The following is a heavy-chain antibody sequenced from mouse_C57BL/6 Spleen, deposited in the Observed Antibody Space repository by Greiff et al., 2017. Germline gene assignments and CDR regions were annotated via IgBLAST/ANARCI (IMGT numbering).Heavy chain of an antibody. D-gene: IGHD2-3*01. V-gene: IGHV1-69*01. J-gene: IGHJ2*01. Sequence: QVQLQQPGAELVMPGASVKLSCKASGYTFTSYWMHWVKQRPGQGLEWIGEIDPSDSYTNYNQKFKGKSTLTVDKSSSTAYMQLSSLTSEDSAVYYCARSAIYDGYYYFDYWGQCTTLTVSS. CDR2: IDPSDSYT. CDR1: GYTFTSYW. CDR3: ARSAIYDGYYYFDY.